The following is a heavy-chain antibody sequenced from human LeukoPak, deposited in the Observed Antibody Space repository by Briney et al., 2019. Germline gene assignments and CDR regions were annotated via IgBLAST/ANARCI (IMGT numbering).Heavy chain of an antibody. CDR3: AKDQYYYDSSGYNSPFDY. CDR2: ISGSGINT. V-gene: IGHV3-23*01. J-gene: IGHJ4*02. CDR1: GFTFSTYA. D-gene: IGHD3-22*01. Sequence: GGSLRLSCAASGFTFSTYAMNWVRQAPGKGLEWVSTISGSGINTYYADSVKGRFTISRDNSRSTLYLQVDSLRAEDTAVYYCAKDQYYYDSSGYNSPFDYWGQGTLVTVSS.